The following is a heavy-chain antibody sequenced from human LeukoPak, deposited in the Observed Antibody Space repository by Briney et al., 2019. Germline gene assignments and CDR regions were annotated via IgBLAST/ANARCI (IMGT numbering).Heavy chain of an antibody. J-gene: IGHJ4*02. V-gene: IGHV4-61*01. CDR1: GGSVSSGSYY. Sequence: SETLSLTCTVSGGSVSSGSYYWSWIRQPPGKGLEWIGYIYYRGSTNYNPSLKSRVTISVDTSKNQFSLKLSSVTAADTAIYYCARDYGDYGNDCWGQGILVTVSS. CDR3: ARDYGDYGNDC. D-gene: IGHD4-17*01. CDR2: IYYRGST.